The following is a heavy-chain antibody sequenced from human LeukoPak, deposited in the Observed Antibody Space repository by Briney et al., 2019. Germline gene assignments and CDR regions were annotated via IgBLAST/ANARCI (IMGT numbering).Heavy chain of an antibody. CDR1: GFTFSSYA. CDR3: AKDWDSGSNPLY. J-gene: IGHJ4*02. V-gene: IGHV3-23*01. CDR2: ISGSGGST. D-gene: IGHD1-26*01. Sequence: PGGSLRLSCAASGFTFSSYAMSWVRQAPGKGLEWVSAISGSGGSTYYADSVKGRCTISRDNSKNTLYLQMNSLRAEDTAVYYCAKDWDSGSNPLYWGQGTLVTVSS.